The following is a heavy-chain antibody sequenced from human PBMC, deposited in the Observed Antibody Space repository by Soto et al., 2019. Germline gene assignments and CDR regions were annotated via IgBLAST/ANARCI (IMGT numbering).Heavy chain of an antibody. V-gene: IGHV5-10-1*01. Sequence: PGESLKISCKSSGYSFSSYWIAWVRLMPGKGLEWMGRIDPSDSYTNYSPSFQGHVTISADKSISTAYLQWSSLKASDTAMYYCTIFGVADDAFDIWGQGTMVTVSS. CDR2: IDPSDSYT. CDR1: GYSFSSYW. D-gene: IGHD3-3*01. CDR3: TIFGVADDAFDI. J-gene: IGHJ3*02.